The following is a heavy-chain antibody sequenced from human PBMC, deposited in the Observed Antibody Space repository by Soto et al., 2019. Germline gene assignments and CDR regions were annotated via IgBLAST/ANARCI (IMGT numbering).Heavy chain of an antibody. Sequence: SVKVSCKASGGTFSSYAISWVRQAPGQGLEWMGGIIPIFGTANYAQKFQGRVTITADESTSTAYMELSSLRSEDTAVYYCAGPGYVTDITPGNNWFDPWGQGTLVTVSS. CDR2: IIPIFGTA. D-gene: IGHD2-21*02. CDR1: GGTFSSYA. J-gene: IGHJ5*02. V-gene: IGHV1-69*13. CDR3: AGPGYVTDITPGNNWFDP.